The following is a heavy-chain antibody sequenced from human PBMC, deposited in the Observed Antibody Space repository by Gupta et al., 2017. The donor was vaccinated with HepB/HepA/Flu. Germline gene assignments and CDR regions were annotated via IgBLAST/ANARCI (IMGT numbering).Heavy chain of an antibody. Sequence: QGQLHVPGLGLANPSETLSLTCTVSAGSIPTYYWRWIRQSPGKGLEWIGNTYYSGRTYYNPPLKSRVTISVDTSKNQLSLKQNSVTAAHTAIYYCARGNGAGIIYLYDPWGHRMLVTVSS. J-gene: IGHJ5*02. V-gene: IGHV4-59*01. D-gene: IGHD3-16*02. CDR3: ARGNGAGIIYLYDP. CDR2: TYYSGRT. CDR1: AGSIPTYY.